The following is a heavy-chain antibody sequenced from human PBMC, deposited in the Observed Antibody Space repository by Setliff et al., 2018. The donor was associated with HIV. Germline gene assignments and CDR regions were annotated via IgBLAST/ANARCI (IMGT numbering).Heavy chain of an antibody. CDR1: GFTFSSYS. CDR2: ISSSSSTI. CDR3: ARSYYGSTTSYGMDV. V-gene: IGHV3-48*04. D-gene: IGHD3-10*01. Sequence: PGGSLRLSCAASGFTFSSYSMNWVRQAPGKGLEWVSYISSSSSTIYYADSVKGRFTISRDNAKKSLYLQMDSLRAEDTAVYYCARSYYGSTTSYGMDVWGQGTTVTVSS. J-gene: IGHJ6*02.